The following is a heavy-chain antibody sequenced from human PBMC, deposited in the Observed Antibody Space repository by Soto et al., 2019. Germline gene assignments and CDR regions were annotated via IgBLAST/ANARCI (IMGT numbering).Heavy chain of an antibody. CDR2: IYPGDYDA. CDR1: GYSFTSYW. J-gene: IGHJ4*02. CDR3: ARLHREDYVCGSYRSYFDY. D-gene: IGHD3-16*02. Sequence: GGSLKICCKASGYSFTSYWICWVRQIPGKGLEWMGIIYPGDYDARYRPSVQGQVTISADKSISTTYLQWSSLNASETAMYYCARLHREDYVCGSYRSYFDYRAQGSLGTVGS. V-gene: IGHV5-51*01.